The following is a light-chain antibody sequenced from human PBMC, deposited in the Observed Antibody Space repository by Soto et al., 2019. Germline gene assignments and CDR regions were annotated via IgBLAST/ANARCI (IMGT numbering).Light chain of an antibody. CDR2: YDD. CDR1: SSNIGNNA. CDR3: AAWDDSRTGQV. Sequence: QSVLTQPPSVSEAPRQRVTISCSGSSSNIGNNAVNWYQQLPGKAPKLLIYYDDLLPSGVSDRFSGSKSGTSASLAISGLQSEDEADYYCAAWDDSRTGQVFGTGTKVTVL. V-gene: IGLV1-36*01. J-gene: IGLJ1*01.